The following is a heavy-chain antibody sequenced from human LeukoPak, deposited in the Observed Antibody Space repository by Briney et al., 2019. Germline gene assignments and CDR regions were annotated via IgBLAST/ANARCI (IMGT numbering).Heavy chain of an antibody. D-gene: IGHD2-2*01. Sequence: PGGSLRLSCAASGFTFSSYSMNWVRQAPGKGLEWVSYINIASDTIHYADSVKGRFTISRDNAKNSLYLQMNSLRAEDTAVYYCARDGRSGQYQLLVYYYYYMDVWGKGTTVTVSS. V-gene: IGHV3-48*04. CDR2: INIASDTI. CDR3: ARDGRSGQYQLLVYYYYYMDV. CDR1: GFTFSSYS. J-gene: IGHJ6*03.